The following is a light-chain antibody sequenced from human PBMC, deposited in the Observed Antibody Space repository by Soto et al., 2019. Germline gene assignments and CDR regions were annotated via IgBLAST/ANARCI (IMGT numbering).Light chain of an antibody. CDR1: QSISGW. V-gene: IGKV1-5*03. J-gene: IGKJ2*01. CDR3: QQYNDYST. Sequence: DIPVTQSPSTLSASVGDRVTITCRASQSISGWLAWYQQKPGKAPKLLIYKGSSLQSGVPSRFSGSGSGTEFTLTISSLQPDDFATYYCQQYNDYSTFGQGTKLEIK. CDR2: KGS.